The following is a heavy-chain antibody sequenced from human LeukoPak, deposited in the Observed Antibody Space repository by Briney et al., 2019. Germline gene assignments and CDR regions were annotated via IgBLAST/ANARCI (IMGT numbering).Heavy chain of an antibody. CDR1: GGSISSHY. V-gene: IGHV4-59*11. CDR3: ARDLRGYCSSTSCYGGIDP. D-gene: IGHD2-2*01. J-gene: IGHJ5*02. CDR2: IYYSGST. Sequence: SETPSLTCTVSGGSISSHYWSWIRQPPGKGLEWIGYIYYSGSTNYNPSLKSRVTISVDTSKNQFSLKLSSVTAADTAVYYCARDLRGYCSSTSCYGGIDPWGQGTLVTVSS.